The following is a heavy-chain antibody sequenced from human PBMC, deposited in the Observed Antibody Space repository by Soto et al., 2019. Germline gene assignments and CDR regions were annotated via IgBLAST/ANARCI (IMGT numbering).Heavy chain of an antibody. Sequence: SQTLSLTCAISGDSVSSNSAAWNWIRQSPSRGLEWLGRTYYRSKWYNDYAVSVKSRITINPDTSKNQFSLQLNSVTPEDTAVYYCARATLIVGAFYYYYYYGMDVWGQGTPVTVSS. D-gene: IGHD1-26*01. CDR3: ARATLIVGAFYYYYYYGMDV. CDR1: GDSVSSNSAA. J-gene: IGHJ6*02. CDR2: TYYRSKWYN. V-gene: IGHV6-1*01.